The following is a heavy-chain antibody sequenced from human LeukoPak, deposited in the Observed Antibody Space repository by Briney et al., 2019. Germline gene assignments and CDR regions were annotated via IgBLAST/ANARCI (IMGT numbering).Heavy chain of an antibody. V-gene: IGHV4-61*02. CDR3: AREQVVPAAMGYYYYMDV. Sequence: SQTLSLTCTVSGGSISSGSYYWRWIRQPAGTGLEWIGRIYTSGSTNYNPSLKSRVTISVDTSKNQFSLKLSSVTAADTAVYYCAREQVVPAAMGYYYYMDVWGKGTTVTVSS. J-gene: IGHJ6*03. CDR1: GGSISSGSYY. D-gene: IGHD2-2*01. CDR2: IYTSGST.